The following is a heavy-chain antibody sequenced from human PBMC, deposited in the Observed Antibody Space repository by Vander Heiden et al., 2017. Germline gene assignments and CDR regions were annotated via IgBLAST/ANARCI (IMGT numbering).Heavy chain of an antibody. J-gene: IGHJ6*02. Sequence: EVQLVESGGGLVEPGGSLRLYCAASGFTFSSYEMNWVRQAPGKGLEWVSYISTSGSMIHYTDSVKGRFINSRDNAKNSLYLQMNSLRAEDTAVYYCAREVAAAGISYGLDVWGQGTTVTVSS. D-gene: IGHD6-13*01. CDR3: AREVAAAGISYGLDV. V-gene: IGHV3-48*03. CDR2: ISTSGSMI. CDR1: GFTFSSYE.